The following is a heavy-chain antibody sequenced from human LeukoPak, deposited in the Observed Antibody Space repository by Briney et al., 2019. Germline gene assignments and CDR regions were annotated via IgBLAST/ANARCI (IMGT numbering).Heavy chain of an antibody. CDR2: ISGSGSNT. CDR3: ARVTAATGPHYYYYYYMDV. J-gene: IGHJ6*03. CDR1: GFTFTTYG. V-gene: IGHV3-23*01. D-gene: IGHD6-13*01. Sequence: GGSLRLSCATSGFTFTTYGMIWVRQAPGKGLEWVLGISGSGSNTYYTDSVKGRFTISRDNSENTLYLQMNSLRAEDTAVYYCARVTAATGPHYYYYYYMDVWGKGTTVTVSS.